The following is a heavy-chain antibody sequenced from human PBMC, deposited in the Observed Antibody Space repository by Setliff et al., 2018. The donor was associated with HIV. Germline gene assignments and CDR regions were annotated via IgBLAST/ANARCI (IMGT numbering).Heavy chain of an antibody. CDR3: AREGNFWRVFDP. CDR1: GYTFTSYY. Sequence: ASVKVSCKASGYTFTSYYMHWVRQATGRGLEWMGWMNPNSGNTGYAQKFQGRVTMTRNTSISTAYMELSSLRSEDTAVYYCAREGNFWRVFDPWGQGTLVTVS. V-gene: IGHV1-8*02. J-gene: IGHJ5*02. D-gene: IGHD3-3*01. CDR2: MNPNSGNT.